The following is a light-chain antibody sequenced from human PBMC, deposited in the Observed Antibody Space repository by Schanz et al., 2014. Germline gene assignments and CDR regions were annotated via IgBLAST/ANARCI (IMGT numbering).Light chain of an antibody. Sequence: QSVLTQPPSASGTPGQRVSFSCSGSSSNIGTNSVVWYQQLPGTAPKLLIYSNNQRPSGVPDRFSASKSGTSASLAISGLRSEDEADYYCAAWDDSLRVLFGGGTKLTVL. V-gene: IGLV1-47*02. J-gene: IGLJ2*01. CDR1: SSNIGTNS. CDR2: SNN. CDR3: AAWDDSLRVL.